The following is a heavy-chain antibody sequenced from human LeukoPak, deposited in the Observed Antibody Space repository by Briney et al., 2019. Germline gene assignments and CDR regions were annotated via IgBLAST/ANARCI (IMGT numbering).Heavy chain of an antibody. D-gene: IGHD3-3*01. J-gene: IGHJ4*02. CDR1: GFTFSSYW. CDR3: ARSIRFLEWFFDY. V-gene: IGHV3-21*06. CDR2: ISSSSSYI. Sequence: GGSLRLSCAASGFTFSSYWMSWARQAPGKGLEWVSSISSSSSYIYYADSVKGRFTISRDNAKNSLYLQMNSLRAEDTAVYYCARSIRFLEWFFDYWGQGSLVTVSS.